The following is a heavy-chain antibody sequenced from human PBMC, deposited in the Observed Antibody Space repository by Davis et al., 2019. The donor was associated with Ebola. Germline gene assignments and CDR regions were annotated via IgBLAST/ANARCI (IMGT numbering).Heavy chain of an antibody. CDR2: ISAYNGYT. CDR3: ARDRDGIVAKPEIAMDV. CDR1: GYTFTRYG. J-gene: IGHJ6*03. V-gene: IGHV1-18*01. D-gene: IGHD1-26*01. Sequence: ASVQVSCKASGYTFTRYGITWVRQAPGQGLEWMGWISAYNGYTNYAQKLQGRVTMTTDTSTSTAYLELRSLRSDDTGVYYCARDRDGIVAKPEIAMDVWGKGTTVTVSS.